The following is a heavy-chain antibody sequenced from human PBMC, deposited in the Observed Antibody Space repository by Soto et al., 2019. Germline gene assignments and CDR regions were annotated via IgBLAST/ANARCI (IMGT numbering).Heavy chain of an antibody. V-gene: IGHV1-18*01. J-gene: IGHJ4*02. Sequence: QVQLVQSGAEVKKPGASVKVSCKASGYTFTSYGISWVRQAPGQGLVWMGWISAYNGNTNYAQKLQGRVTMTTDTPTITAYMQLRSLKSDDTAVYYCAGQPVAGTAFFDYWGQGTLVTVSS. CDR2: ISAYNGNT. CDR3: AGQPVAGTAFFDY. CDR1: GYTFTSYG. D-gene: IGHD6-19*01.